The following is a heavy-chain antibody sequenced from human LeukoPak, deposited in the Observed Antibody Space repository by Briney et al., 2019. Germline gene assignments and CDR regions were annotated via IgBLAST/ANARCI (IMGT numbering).Heavy chain of an antibody. CDR1: GFPFGDSA. Sequence: AGGSLRLSCTASGFPFGDSALHWVRQAPGKGLEWVGFIRNKAHDGTTEYAASVKGRFTISRDDSKSIAYLQMNSLKTKDTAVYYCTRDRLGWLQPTNLNDYWGQGTLVTVSS. J-gene: IGHJ4*02. CDR2: IRNKAHDGTT. V-gene: IGHV3-49*04. CDR3: TRDRLGWLQPTNLNDY. D-gene: IGHD5-24*01.